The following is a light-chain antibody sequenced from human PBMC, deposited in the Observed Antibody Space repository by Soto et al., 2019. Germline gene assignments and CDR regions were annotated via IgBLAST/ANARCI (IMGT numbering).Light chain of an antibody. CDR2: GIS. CDR3: QSYDNKLSGYV. V-gene: IGLV1-40*01. Sequence: HSVLTQPPSVSGAPGQRVTISCSGSSSNIGAGYDVHWYQHLPGTAPKLLIYGISHRPSGVPDRFSGSKSATSASLAITGLQAEDEAGYYCQSYDNKLSGYVFGTGTKLTVL. CDR1: SSNIGAGYD. J-gene: IGLJ1*01.